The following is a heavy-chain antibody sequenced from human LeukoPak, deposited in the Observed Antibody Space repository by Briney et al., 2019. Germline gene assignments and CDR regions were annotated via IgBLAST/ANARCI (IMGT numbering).Heavy chain of an antibody. CDR2: ISYDGSNK. Sequence: GGSLRLSCAASGFTFSSYAMHWVRQAPGKGLEWVAVISYDGSNKYYADSVKGRFTISRDNSKNTLYLQMNSLRAEDTAVYYCARDGYYYDSSGNSYYFDYWGQGTLVTVSS. CDR1: GFTFSSYA. CDR3: ARDGYYYDSSGNSYYFDY. V-gene: IGHV3-30-3*01. D-gene: IGHD3-22*01. J-gene: IGHJ4*02.